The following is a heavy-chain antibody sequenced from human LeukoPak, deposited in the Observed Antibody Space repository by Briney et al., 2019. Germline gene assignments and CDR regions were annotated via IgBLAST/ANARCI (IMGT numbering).Heavy chain of an antibody. V-gene: IGHV5-51*01. Sequence: GESLKISCKASGYSFANYWIGWVRQMPGKGLEWMGTINPGDSDTRYSPSFQGQVTISADKSISTAYLQWSSLKASDTAMYYCARRRHCTSGSCEDFDFWGQGTLVTVSS. CDR3: ARRRHCTSGSCEDFDF. D-gene: IGHD2-15*01. CDR1: GYSFANYW. CDR2: INPGDSDT. J-gene: IGHJ4*02.